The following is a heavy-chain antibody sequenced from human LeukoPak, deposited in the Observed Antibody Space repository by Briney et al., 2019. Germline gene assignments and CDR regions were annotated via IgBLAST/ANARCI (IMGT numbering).Heavy chain of an antibody. V-gene: IGHV4-28*03. D-gene: IGHD6-13*01. CDR3: ARAPYSSSWYLGDFDY. CDR2: IYYSGST. CDR1: GYSISSSNW. J-gene: IGHJ4*02. Sequence: PSDTLSLTCAVSGYSISSSNWWGWIRQPPGKGLEWIGYIYYSGSTYYNPSLKSRVTISVDTSKNQFSLKLSSVTAADTAVYYCARAPYSSSWYLGDFDYWGQGTLVTVSS.